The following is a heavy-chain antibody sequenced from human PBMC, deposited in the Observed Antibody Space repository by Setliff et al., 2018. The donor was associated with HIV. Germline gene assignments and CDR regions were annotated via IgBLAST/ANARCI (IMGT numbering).Heavy chain of an antibody. CDR1: GGSFSGYY. Sequence: PSETLSLTCAVYGGSFSGYYWSWIRQPPGKGLEWIGEINHSGSTNYNPSLKSRVTISVDTSKNQFSLKLSSVTAADTAVYYCARGNAYPGIQLVDYWGQGTLVTV. CDR2: INHSGST. CDR3: ARGNAYPGIQLVDY. V-gene: IGHV4-34*01. D-gene: IGHD5-18*01. J-gene: IGHJ4*02.